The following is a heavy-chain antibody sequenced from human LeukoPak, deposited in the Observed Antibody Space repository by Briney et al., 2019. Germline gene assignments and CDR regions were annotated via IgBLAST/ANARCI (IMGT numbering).Heavy chain of an antibody. CDR2: INPSGGST. CDR3: ARDSRIAAPNDY. CDR1: GYTFTSYY. V-gene: IGHV1-46*01. J-gene: IGHJ4*02. Sequence: GASVKVSCKTSGYTFTSYYMHSVRDAPGQGLEWMGIINPSGGSTSYAQKFQGRVTMTRDTSTSTVYIELSSLRSEDTAVYYCARDSRIAAPNDYWGQGTLVTVSS. D-gene: IGHD6-13*01.